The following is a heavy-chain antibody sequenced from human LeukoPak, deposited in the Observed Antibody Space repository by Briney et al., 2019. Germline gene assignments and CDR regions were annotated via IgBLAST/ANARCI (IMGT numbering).Heavy chain of an antibody. V-gene: IGHV4-61*02. CDR1: GGAISSGSYY. Sequence: SETPSLTCTVSGGAISSGSYYWSWIRQPAGKGLEWIGGIYTSGSPNYNPSLKSRVTISVDTSKNQFSLKLSSVTAADTAVYYCARAMGVRIPNAFDIWGQGTMVTVSS. J-gene: IGHJ3*02. CDR2: IYTSGSP. CDR3: ARAMGVRIPNAFDI. D-gene: IGHD3-16*01.